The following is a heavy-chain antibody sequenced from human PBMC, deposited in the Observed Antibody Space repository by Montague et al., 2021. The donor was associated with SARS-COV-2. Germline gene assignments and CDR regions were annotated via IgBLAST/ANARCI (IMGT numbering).Heavy chain of an antibody. V-gene: IGHV4-39*01. CDR3: ARPGSGYSYGSGAFDY. CDR2: IYYTENT. CDR1: GGSISNSIYY. D-gene: IGHD5-18*01. J-gene: IGHJ4*02. Sequence: SETLSLTCTVSGGSISNSIYYWDWIRQPPGKGLEWIGSIYYTENTYYNPSLKSRVTISIDTSKNQFSLKLSSVTAADVAVYYCARPGSGYSYGSGAFDYWGQGTLVTVSS.